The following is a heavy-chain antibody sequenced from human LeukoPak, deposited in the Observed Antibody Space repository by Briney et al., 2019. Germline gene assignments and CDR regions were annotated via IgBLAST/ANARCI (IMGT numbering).Heavy chain of an antibody. Sequence: GGSLRLSCAASGFTFSSYGMHWVRQAPGKGLEWVAVIWYDGSNKYYADSVKGRFTISRDNSKNTLYLQMNSLRAEDTAVYYCARNFGYYGSGSYLPYYYGMDVWGQGTTVTVSS. J-gene: IGHJ6*02. D-gene: IGHD3-10*01. CDR1: GFTFSSYG. CDR3: ARNFGYYGSGSYLPYYYGMDV. V-gene: IGHV3-33*01. CDR2: IWYDGSNK.